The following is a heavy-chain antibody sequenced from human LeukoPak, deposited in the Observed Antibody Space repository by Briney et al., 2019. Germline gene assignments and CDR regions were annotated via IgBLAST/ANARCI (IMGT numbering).Heavy chain of an antibody. D-gene: IGHD3-10*01. CDR2: IYTSGIT. CDR1: GGSITSGSYY. V-gene: IGHV4-61*02. Sequence: SETLSLTCTVSGGSITSGSYYWSWIRQPAGKGLEWIGRIYTSGITNYNPSLKSRVTISVDTSKNQFSLRLSSVTAADTAVYYCAGTMVRGAPRLFYWGQGTLVTVSS. J-gene: IGHJ4*02. CDR3: AGTMVRGAPRLFY.